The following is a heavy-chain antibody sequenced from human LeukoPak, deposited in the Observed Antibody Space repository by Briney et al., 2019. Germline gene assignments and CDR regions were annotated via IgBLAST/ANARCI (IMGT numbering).Heavy chain of an antibody. D-gene: IGHD6-19*01. Sequence: QAGGSLRLSCAASGFTFDDYAMHWVRQAPGKGLEWVSGISWNSGSIGYADSVKGRFTISRDNAKNSLYLQMNSLRAEDTALYYCAKEGHSSGSDYYYYGMDVWGQGTTVTVSS. CDR1: GFTFDDYA. CDR3: AKEGHSSGSDYYYYGMDV. J-gene: IGHJ6*02. V-gene: IGHV3-9*01. CDR2: ISWNSGSI.